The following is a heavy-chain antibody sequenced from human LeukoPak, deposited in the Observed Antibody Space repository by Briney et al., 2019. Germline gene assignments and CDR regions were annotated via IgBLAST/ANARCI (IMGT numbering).Heavy chain of an antibody. CDR2: INHSGST. CDR3: ARIFPHYGSGSYYQDY. Sequence: SETLSLTCAVYGGSFSGYYWSWIRQPPGKGLEWIGEINHSGSTNYNPSLKSRVTISVDTPKNQFSLKLSSVTAADTAVYYCARIFPHYGSGSYYQDYWGQGTLVTVSS. V-gene: IGHV4-34*01. J-gene: IGHJ4*02. D-gene: IGHD3-10*01. CDR1: GGSFSGYY.